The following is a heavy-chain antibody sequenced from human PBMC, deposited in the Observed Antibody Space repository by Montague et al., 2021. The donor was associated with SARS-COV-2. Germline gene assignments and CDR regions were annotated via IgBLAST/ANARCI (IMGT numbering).Heavy chain of an antibody. D-gene: IGHD3-3*01. CDR3: ARLQVPNYDFWNGYYTGMNYYMDL. J-gene: IGHJ6*03. CDR2: IYYSGST. V-gene: IGHV4-59*01. Sequence: SETLSLTCTVSGGSISSYYWSWIRQPPGKGLEWIGYIYYSGSTNYNPSLKSRVTISVDTSKNQFSLKLSSVTAADTAVYYCARLQVPNYDFWNGYYTGMNYYMDLWGQGTTVTVSS. CDR1: GGSISSYY.